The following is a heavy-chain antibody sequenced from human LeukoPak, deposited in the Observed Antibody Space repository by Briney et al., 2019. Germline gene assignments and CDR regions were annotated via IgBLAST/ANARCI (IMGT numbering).Heavy chain of an antibody. D-gene: IGHD6-13*01. CDR1: GYTLTELS. Sequence: ASVKVSCKVSGYTLTELSMHWVRQAPGKGLEWMGGFDPEDGETIYAQKFQGRVTMTEDTSTDTAYMELGSLRSEDTAVYYCARDLRTAAQVDYWGQGTLVTVSS. J-gene: IGHJ4*02. CDR2: FDPEDGET. V-gene: IGHV1-24*01. CDR3: ARDLRTAAQVDY.